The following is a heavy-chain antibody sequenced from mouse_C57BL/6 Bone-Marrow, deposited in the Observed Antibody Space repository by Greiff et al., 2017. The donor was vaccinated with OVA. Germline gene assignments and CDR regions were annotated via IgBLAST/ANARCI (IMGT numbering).Heavy chain of an antibody. D-gene: IGHD2-2*01. CDR3: AETTMVTDSFAY. CDR2: IDPSDSST. Sequence: VQLQQPGAELVRPGTSVKLSCKASGYTFPSYWMHWVKQRPGQGLEWIGVIDPSDSSTNYNQQFKGKATLTVDTSSSTADMQRSSRTSEDSAVYYRAETTMVTDSFAYWGQGTLVTVSA. CDR1: GYTFPSYW. J-gene: IGHJ3*01. V-gene: IGHV1-59*01.